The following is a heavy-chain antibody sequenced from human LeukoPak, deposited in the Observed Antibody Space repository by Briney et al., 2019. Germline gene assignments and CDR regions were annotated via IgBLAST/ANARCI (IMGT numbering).Heavy chain of an antibody. CDR1: GFTFRNAW. CDR3: ARDGGGDY. J-gene: IGHJ4*02. CDR2: ISSSSSYI. V-gene: IGHV3-21*01. D-gene: IGHD3-16*01. Sequence: GGSLRLSCAASGFTFRNAWMSWVRQAPGKGLEWVSSISSSSSYIYYADSVKGRFTISRDNAKNSLYLQMNSLRAEDTAVYYCARDGGGDYWGQGTLVTVSS.